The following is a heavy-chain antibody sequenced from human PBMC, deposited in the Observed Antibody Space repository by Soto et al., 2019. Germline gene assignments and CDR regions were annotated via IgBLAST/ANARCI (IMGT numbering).Heavy chain of an antibody. CDR3: ARRGSGSYYDY. CDR1: GFTFSNYA. J-gene: IGHJ4*02. V-gene: IGHV3-23*01. CDR2: ISGSGDST. D-gene: IGHD1-26*01. Sequence: EVQLLESGGGLVQPGGSLRLSCAASGFTFSNYAMRWVRQAPGKGLEWVSAISGSGDSTYYADSVKGRFTVSRDTSKNTLYRQMNSLRAEDTAVYYCARRGSGSYYDYWGQGTLVTVSS.